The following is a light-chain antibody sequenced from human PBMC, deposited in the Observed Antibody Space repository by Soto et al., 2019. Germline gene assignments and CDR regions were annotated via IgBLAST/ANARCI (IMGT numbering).Light chain of an antibody. V-gene: IGLV2-23*01. CDR2: EAN. J-gene: IGLJ1*01. CDR3: CSYAGGSAYV. CDR1: SSDVGNFNP. Sequence: QSALTQPASVSGSPGQSITISCTGTSSDVGNFNPVSWYQQHPGKAPKLIIYEANTRPSGVASRFSCSKSGNTASLTISGLRSEDEADYHCCSYAGGSAYVFGTGTKLTVL.